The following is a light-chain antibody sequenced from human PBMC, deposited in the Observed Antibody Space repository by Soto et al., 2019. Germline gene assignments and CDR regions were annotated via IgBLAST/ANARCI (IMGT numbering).Light chain of an antibody. V-gene: IGKV2-28*01. CDR3: MQAVQTPT. Sequence: DIVMTQSPLSLPVIPAAPASISCRSSQSLLQSNGYNYLDWYLQKPGQSPQLLIYLGSNRASGVPDRFSGSESGTDFTLKISRVEAEDVGVYYCMQAVQTPTFGQGTKVDVK. CDR2: LGS. CDR1: QSLLQSNGYNY. J-gene: IGKJ1*01.